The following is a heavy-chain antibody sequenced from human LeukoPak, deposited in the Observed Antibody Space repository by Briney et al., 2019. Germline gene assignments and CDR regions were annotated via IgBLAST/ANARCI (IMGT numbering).Heavy chain of an antibody. CDR2: ISSSGSTI. CDR1: GFTFDDYG. V-gene: IGHV3-48*03. D-gene: IGHD6-13*01. Sequence: GGSLRLSCAASGFTFDDYGMSWVRQAPGKGLEWVSYISSSGSTIYYADSVKGRFTISRDNAKNSLYLQMNSLRAEDTAVYYCARDVAAAGTRFDYWGQGTLVTVSP. CDR3: ARDVAAAGTRFDY. J-gene: IGHJ4*02.